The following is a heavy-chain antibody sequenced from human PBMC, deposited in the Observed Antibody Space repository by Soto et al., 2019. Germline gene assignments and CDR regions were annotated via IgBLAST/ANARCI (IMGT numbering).Heavy chain of an antibody. V-gene: IGHV3-48*01. CDR1: GFTFRNYN. J-gene: IGHJ6*02. CDR2: ISGASGTI. Sequence: EVQLVESGGGLVQPGGSLRLSCAASGFTFRNYNMNWVRKAPGKGLEWLSYISGASGTIYYADSMQGRFTISRDNAKNSLYLQMNSLRAEDTAVYYCARDCGHGYGMDVWGQGTTVTVPS. CDR3: ARDCGHGYGMDV.